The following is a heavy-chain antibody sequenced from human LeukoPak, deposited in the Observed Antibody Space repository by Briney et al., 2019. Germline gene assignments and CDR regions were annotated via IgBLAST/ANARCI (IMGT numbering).Heavy chain of an antibody. CDR3: ARVRWSSTERYYLDY. Sequence: GASVKVSCKASGYTFTSYGISWVRQAPGQGLEWMGWISAYNGNTNYAQKLQGRVTMTTDTSTSTAYMELRSLRSDDTAVYYCARVRWSSTERYYLDYWGQGTLVTVSS. V-gene: IGHV1-18*04. CDR1: GYTFTSYG. D-gene: IGHD2-2*01. J-gene: IGHJ4*02. CDR2: ISAYNGNT.